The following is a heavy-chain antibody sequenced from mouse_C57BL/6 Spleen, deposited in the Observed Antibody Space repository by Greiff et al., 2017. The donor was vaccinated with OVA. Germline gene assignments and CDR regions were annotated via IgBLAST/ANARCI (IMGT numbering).Heavy chain of an antibody. CDR2: IDPSDSYT. J-gene: IGHJ3*01. D-gene: IGHD1-1*01. CDR3: SYGSSYAWFAY. Sequence: PGASVKLSCKASGYTFTSYWMQWVKQRPGQGLEWIGEIDPSDSYTNYNQKFKGKATLTVDTSSSTAYMQLSSLTSEDSAVYYCSYGSSYAWFAYWGQGTLVTVSA. CDR1: GYTFTSYW. V-gene: IGHV1-50*01.